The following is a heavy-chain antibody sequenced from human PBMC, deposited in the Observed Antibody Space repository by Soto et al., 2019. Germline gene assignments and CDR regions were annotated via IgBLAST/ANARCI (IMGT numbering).Heavy chain of an antibody. CDR2: IVVGSGNT. CDR3: AAGFYYDSSGYFYYYYGMDV. CDR1: GFTFTSSA. Sequence: SVKVSCKASGFTFTSSAVQWVLQARGQRLEWIGWIVVGSGNTNYAQKFQERVTITRDMSTSTAYMELSSLRSEDTAVYYCAAGFYYDSSGYFYYYYGMDVWGQGTTVTVSS. V-gene: IGHV1-58*01. J-gene: IGHJ6*02. D-gene: IGHD3-22*01.